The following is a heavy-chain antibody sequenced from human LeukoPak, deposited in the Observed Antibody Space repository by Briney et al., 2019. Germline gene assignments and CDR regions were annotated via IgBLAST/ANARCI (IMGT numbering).Heavy chain of an antibody. CDR2: INHSGST. Sequence: SETLSLTCAVYGGTFSGYYWIWIRQPPGKGLEWIGEINHSGSTNYNPSLKSRVTISVDTSKNQFSLKLSSVTAADTAVYYCARNPYSSSWYGIDYWGQGTLVTVSS. CDR1: GGTFSGYY. V-gene: IGHV4-34*01. D-gene: IGHD6-13*01. CDR3: ARNPYSSSWYGIDY. J-gene: IGHJ4*02.